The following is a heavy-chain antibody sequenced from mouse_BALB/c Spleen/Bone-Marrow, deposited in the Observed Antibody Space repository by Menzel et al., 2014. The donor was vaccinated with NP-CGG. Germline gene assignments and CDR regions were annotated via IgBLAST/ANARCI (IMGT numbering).Heavy chain of an antibody. CDR3: ARYGNYFDY. CDR1: GISITTGNYR. Sequence: EVKLVESGPGLVKPSQTVSLTCTVTGISITTGNYRWSWIRQFPGDKLEWIGYIYYSGTITYNPSLTSRTTITKDTSKNQFFLEMNSLTAEDTATYYCARYGNYFDYWGQGTTLTVSS. J-gene: IGHJ2*01. CDR2: IYYSGTI. V-gene: IGHV3-5*02. D-gene: IGHD2-1*01.